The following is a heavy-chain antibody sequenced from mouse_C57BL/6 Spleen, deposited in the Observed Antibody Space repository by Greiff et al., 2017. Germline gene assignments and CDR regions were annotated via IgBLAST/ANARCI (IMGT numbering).Heavy chain of an antibody. CDR1: GYAFSSSW. V-gene: IGHV1-82*01. D-gene: IGHD1-1*01. J-gene: IGHJ4*01. Sequence: VQLQQSGAELVRPGASVKISCKASGYAFSSSWMNWVKQRPGKGLEWIGRIYPGDGDTNYNGKFKGKATLTADKSSSTAYMQLSSLTSEDSAVYFCARRRVYYGSSYGGDAMDYWGQGTSVTVSS. CDR2: IYPGDGDT. CDR3: ARRRVYYGSSYGGDAMDY.